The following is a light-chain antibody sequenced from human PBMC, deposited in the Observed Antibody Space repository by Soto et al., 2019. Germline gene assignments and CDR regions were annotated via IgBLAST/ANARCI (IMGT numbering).Light chain of an antibody. CDR1: QSVSCSY. Sequence: EIVLTQSPGTLSLSPGERATLSCRASQSVSCSYLAWYQQKPGQAPRLLIYGASSRATGIPDRFSGSGSGTDFTLTISRLEPEDIEVYYCQQYDSSPLTFGGGTKVEIK. J-gene: IGKJ4*01. CDR2: GAS. V-gene: IGKV3-20*01. CDR3: QQYDSSPLT.